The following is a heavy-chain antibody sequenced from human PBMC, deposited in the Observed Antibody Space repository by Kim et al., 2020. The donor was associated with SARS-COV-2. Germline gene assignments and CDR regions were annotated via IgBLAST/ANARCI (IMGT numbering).Heavy chain of an antibody. V-gene: IGHV1-69*04. Sequence: SVKVSCKASGGTFSSYAISWVRQAPGQGLEWMGRIIPILGIANYAQKFQGRVTITADKSTSTAYMELSSLRSEDTAVYYCARDFSKGYDFWSGYSFDYWGQGTLVTVSS. J-gene: IGHJ4*02. D-gene: IGHD3-3*01. CDR1: GGTFSSYA. CDR3: ARDFSKGYDFWSGYSFDY. CDR2: IIPILGIA.